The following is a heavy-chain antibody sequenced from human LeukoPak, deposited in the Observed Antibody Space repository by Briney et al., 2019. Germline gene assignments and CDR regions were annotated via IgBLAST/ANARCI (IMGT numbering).Heavy chain of an antibody. D-gene: IGHD2-21*02. Sequence: ASVKVSCKASGYNLGAFYMYWVRQAPGQGLEWMGWIEPDSGATLYSQKFQGRVTMTRDTSITTLYMELGSLTSDDTAVYYCTRDGDWVRQDFDLWGQGTLVTVSS. V-gene: IGHV1-2*02. CDR1: GYNLGAFY. J-gene: IGHJ4*02. CDR3: TRDGDWVRQDFDL. CDR2: IEPDSGAT.